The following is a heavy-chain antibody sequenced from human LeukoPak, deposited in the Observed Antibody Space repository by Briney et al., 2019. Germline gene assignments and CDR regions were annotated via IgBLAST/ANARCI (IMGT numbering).Heavy chain of an antibody. CDR3: ARGLMVDYGFDY. Sequence: PGRSLRLSCAASGFTFDDYAMHWVRQAPGKGLEWVSGISWNSGSIGYADSVKGRFTISRDNAKNSLYLQMNSLRAEDTAVYYCARGLMVDYGFDYWGQGTLVTVSS. V-gene: IGHV3-9*01. CDR1: GFTFDDYA. D-gene: IGHD4-17*01. CDR2: ISWNSGSI. J-gene: IGHJ4*02.